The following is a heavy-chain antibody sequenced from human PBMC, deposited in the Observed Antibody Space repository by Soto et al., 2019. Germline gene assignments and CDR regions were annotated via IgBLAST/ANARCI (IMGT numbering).Heavy chain of an antibody. V-gene: IGHV3-48*02. Sequence: EVQLVESGGDLVQREGSLRLSCVAYGFTFNVYSMNWVRQAPGKGLEWFSYITSDTKTIKYADSVKGRFTISRDNAKNSVYLQMNSLRDEDTAVYYCARSVEGHFDYWGQGTVVTVSS. CDR1: GFTFNVYS. D-gene: IGHD6-19*01. CDR2: ITSDTKTI. CDR3: ARSVEGHFDY. J-gene: IGHJ4*02.